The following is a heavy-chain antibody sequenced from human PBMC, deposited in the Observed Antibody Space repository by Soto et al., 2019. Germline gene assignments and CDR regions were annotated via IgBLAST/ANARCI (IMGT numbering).Heavy chain of an antibody. V-gene: IGHV4-61*01. Sequence: PSETLSLTCPFSGASVSSGNYYWSCLRQPPGKWLEWIGSLYFNGRTYYNPSPTSRVTISRDTSRNQVSLRLAAVTDADTALYDCSKHGVLVVGRNFDAWGQGTVLTVSS. CDR2: LYFNGRT. CDR3: SKHGVLVVGRNFDA. D-gene: IGHD2-15*01. J-gene: IGHJ4*02. CDR1: GASVSSGNYY.